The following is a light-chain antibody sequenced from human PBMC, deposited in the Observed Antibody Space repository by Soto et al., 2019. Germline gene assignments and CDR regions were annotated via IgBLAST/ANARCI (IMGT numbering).Light chain of an antibody. Sequence: EMVMTQSPATLCVSPGERATLSSRASQSVSSNLAWYQQKPGQAPRLLIFGASIRVTGIPDRFIGSGSGTDFTLTISRLEPEDFAVYYCQQYGTSPWTFGQGTKV. V-gene: IGKV3-20*01. J-gene: IGKJ1*01. CDR3: QQYGTSPWT. CDR1: QSVSSN. CDR2: GAS.